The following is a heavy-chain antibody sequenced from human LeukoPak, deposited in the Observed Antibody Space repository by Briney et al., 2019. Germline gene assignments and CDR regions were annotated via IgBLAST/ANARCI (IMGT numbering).Heavy chain of an antibody. V-gene: IGHV4-34*01. J-gene: IGHJ3*02. CDR3: ARRGSYFRVRAFDI. CDR2: INHSGST. CDR1: GGSFSGYY. D-gene: IGHD1-26*01. Sequence: PSETLSLTCAVYGGSFSGYYWSWIRQPPGKGLEWIGEINHSGSTNYNPSLKSRVTISVDASKNQFSLKLSSVTAADTAVYYCARRGSYFRVRAFDIWGQGTMVTVSS.